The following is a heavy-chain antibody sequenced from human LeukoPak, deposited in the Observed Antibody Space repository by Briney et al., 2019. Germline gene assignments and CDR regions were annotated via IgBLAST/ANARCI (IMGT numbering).Heavy chain of an antibody. CDR3: ARLPYCSSPSCYRGAFHI. D-gene: IGHD2-2*01. Sequence: GGSLRLSCAASGFTFSSYAMSWVRQAPGKGLEWVSAISGSGGSTYYADSVKGRFTISRDNSKNTLYLQMNSLRAEDTAVYYCARLPYCSSPSCYRGAFHIWGQGTMVTVSS. CDR1: GFTFSSYA. CDR2: ISGSGGST. J-gene: IGHJ3*02. V-gene: IGHV3-23*01.